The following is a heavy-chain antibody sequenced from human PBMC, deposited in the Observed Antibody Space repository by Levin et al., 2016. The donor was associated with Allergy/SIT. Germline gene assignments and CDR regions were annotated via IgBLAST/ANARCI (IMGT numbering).Heavy chain of an antibody. J-gene: IGHJ4*02. CDR3: ARSSGYSGYELSTIVDS. CDR2: IDWDDDK. Sequence: WIRQPPGKALEWLARIDWDDDKYYRTSLKTRLTISKDTSKNQVVLTMTNMDPVDTATYYCARSSGYSGYELSTIVDSWGQGTLVTVSS. V-gene: IGHV2-70*11. D-gene: IGHD5-12*01.